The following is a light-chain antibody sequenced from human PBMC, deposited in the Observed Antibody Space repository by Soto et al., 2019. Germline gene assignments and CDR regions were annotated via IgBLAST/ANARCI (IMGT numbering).Light chain of an antibody. J-gene: IGLJ3*02. CDR2: DVS. Sequence: QSVLTQPPSASGSPGQSVTISCTGTSSDVGGYNSVSWYQHHPGKAPKLMLYDVSQRPSGVPDRFSGSKSDNTASLTVSGLQAEDEANYYCSSYAGSNNLVFGGGTKLTVL. CDR3: SSYAGSNNLV. CDR1: SSDVGGYNS. V-gene: IGLV2-8*01.